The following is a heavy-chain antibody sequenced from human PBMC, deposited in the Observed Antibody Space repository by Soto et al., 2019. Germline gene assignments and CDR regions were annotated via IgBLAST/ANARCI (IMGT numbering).Heavy chain of an antibody. Sequence: QVQLVESGGGVVQPGRSLRPSCAASGFTFSTYGMHWVRQAPGKGLEWVAVIWNDGSTKYYADSVKGRFTISRDDSKNTLYLQMNSLRAEDTAVYYCARVLRYFDWDYAFDIWGQGTMVTVSS. CDR2: IWNDGSTK. J-gene: IGHJ3*02. CDR3: ARVLRYFDWDYAFDI. V-gene: IGHV3-33*03. CDR1: GFTFSTYG. D-gene: IGHD3-9*01.